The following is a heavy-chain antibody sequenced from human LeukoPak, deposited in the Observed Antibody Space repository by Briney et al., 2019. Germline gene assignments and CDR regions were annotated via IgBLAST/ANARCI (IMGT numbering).Heavy chain of an antibody. V-gene: IGHV4-34*01. CDR3: AKITDGELRRFDY. D-gene: IGHD1-26*01. CDR2: INHSGST. CDR1: GGSFSGYY. Sequence: SETLSLTCAVYGGSFSGYYWSWIRQPPGKGLEWIGEINHSGSTNYNPSLKSRVTISVDTSKNQFSLKLSSVTAADTAVYYCAKITDGELRRFDYWGQGTLVTVSS. J-gene: IGHJ4*02.